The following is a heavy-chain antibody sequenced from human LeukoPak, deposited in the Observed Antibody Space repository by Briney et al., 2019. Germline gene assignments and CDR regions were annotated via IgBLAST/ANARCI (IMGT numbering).Heavy chain of an antibody. CDR3: ARDLIYIAAAGTGDY. D-gene: IGHD6-13*01. J-gene: IGHJ4*02. CDR2: ISSSSSYI. Sequence: GGSLRLSCAASGFTFSSYSMNWVRQAPGKGLEWVSSISSSSSYIYYADSVKGRFTISRDNAKSSLYLQMNSLRAEDTAVYYCARDLIYIAAAGTGDYWGQGTLVTVSS. V-gene: IGHV3-21*01. CDR1: GFTFSSYS.